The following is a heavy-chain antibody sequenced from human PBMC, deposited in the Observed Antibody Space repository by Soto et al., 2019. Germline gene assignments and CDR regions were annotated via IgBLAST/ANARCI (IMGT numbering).Heavy chain of an antibody. CDR3: ARDGPYDSSGYYYY. CDR2: ISGSGGST. Sequence: GGSLRLSCAASGFTFSSYAMSWVRQAPGKGLEWVSAISGSGGSTYYADSVKGRFTISRDNSKNTLYLQMNSLRAEDTAVYYCARDGPYDSSGYYYYWGQGTLVTVSS. D-gene: IGHD3-22*01. CDR1: GFTFSSYA. V-gene: IGHV3-23*01. J-gene: IGHJ4*02.